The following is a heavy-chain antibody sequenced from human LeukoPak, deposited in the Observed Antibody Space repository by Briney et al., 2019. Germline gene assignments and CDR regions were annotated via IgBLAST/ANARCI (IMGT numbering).Heavy chain of an antibody. V-gene: IGHV3-23*01. J-gene: IGHJ4*02. Sequence: PGGSLRLSCTASGFTFRNSTMSWVRQAPGRGLEWVSTITGSDPTTYYADSVKGRFSISRDNSKNTLYVQMNSLRVEDTAVYYCVKGELNTWAHWGQGTLVTVSS. D-gene: IGHD1-7*01. CDR2: ITGSDPTT. CDR1: GFTFRNST. CDR3: VKGELNTWAH.